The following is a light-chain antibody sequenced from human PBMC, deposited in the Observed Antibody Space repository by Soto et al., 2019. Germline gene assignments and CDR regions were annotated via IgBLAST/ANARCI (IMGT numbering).Light chain of an antibody. CDR3: QQYGSWT. J-gene: IGKJ1*01. V-gene: IGKV3-20*01. CDR1: QTISSNY. Sequence: EIVLTQSPGTLSVSPGERATLSCRASQTISSNYLAWYQQKPGQAPSLLIYSTSSRATGIPDRFSGSGSGTDFILTISRLEPEDSAIYYCQQYGSWTFGQGTKVEIK. CDR2: STS.